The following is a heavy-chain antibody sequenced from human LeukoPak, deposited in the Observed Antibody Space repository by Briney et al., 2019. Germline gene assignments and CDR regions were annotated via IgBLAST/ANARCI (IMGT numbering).Heavy chain of an antibody. Sequence: SGGSLRLSCAASRFTFSSYWMSWVRQAPGKGLEWVANMKQDGSEKNYVDSVKGRFTISRDNAKNSVYLQMNSLRAEDTAIYYCARGGNVAFDIWGQGTMVTFSS. J-gene: IGHJ3*02. V-gene: IGHV3-7*01. CDR1: RFTFSSYW. CDR2: MKQDGSEK. CDR3: ARGGNVAFDI.